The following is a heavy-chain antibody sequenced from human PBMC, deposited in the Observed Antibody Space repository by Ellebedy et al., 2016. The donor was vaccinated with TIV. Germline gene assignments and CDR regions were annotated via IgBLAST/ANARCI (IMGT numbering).Heavy chain of an antibody. CDR2: INQDGSEK. CDR1: GFTFSSYW. D-gene: IGHD3-22*01. Sequence: GESLKISCAASGFTFSSYWMTWVRQVPGKGLEWVANINQDGSEKYYVGSVKGRFTISRDNAKNSLFLQMSSLRAEDTAVYYCATDRHYYDRSANYFGGSDYWGQGTLVTVSS. CDR3: ATDRHYYDRSANYFGGSDY. J-gene: IGHJ4*02. V-gene: IGHV3-7*01.